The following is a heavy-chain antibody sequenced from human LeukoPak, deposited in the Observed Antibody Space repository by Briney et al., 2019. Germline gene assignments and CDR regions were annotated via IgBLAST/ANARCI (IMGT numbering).Heavy chain of an antibody. V-gene: IGHV5-51*01. CDR3: ARQWEYYYDSSETTPFDH. CDR2: IYPGDSDT. J-gene: IGHJ4*02. Sequence: GESLKISCKGSGYSFTSYWIGWVRQMPGKGLEWMGIIYPGDSDTRYSPSFQGQVTISADKSISTAYLQWSSLKASDTAMYYCARQWEYYYDSSETTPFDHWGQGTLVTVSS. D-gene: IGHD3-22*01. CDR1: GYSFTSYW.